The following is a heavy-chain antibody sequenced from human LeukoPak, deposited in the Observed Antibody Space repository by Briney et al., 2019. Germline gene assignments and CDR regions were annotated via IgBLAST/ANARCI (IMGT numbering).Heavy chain of an antibody. J-gene: IGHJ4*02. Sequence: EPSETLSLTCAVYGGSFSGYYWSWIRQPPGKGLEWIGEINHSGSTNYNPSLKSRVTISVDTSKNQFSLKLSSVTAADTAVYYCARVRLVPRPGALDYWGQGTLVTVSS. D-gene: IGHD2-2*01. CDR1: GGSFSGYY. V-gene: IGHV4-34*01. CDR2: INHSGST. CDR3: ARVRLVPRPGALDY.